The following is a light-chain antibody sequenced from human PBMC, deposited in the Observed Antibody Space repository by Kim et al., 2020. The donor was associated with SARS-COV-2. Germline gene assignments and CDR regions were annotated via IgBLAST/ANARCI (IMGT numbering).Light chain of an antibody. CDR3: CSYADSSTYV. CDR2: EVS. Sequence: QSALTQPASVSGSPGQSITISCTGTSSDVGSYNLVSWYQQHPGKAPKLMIYEVSKRPSGVSNRFSGPKSGNTASLTISGLQAEDEADYYCCSYADSSTYVFGTGTKVTVL. V-gene: IGLV2-23*02. J-gene: IGLJ1*01. CDR1: SSDVGSYNL.